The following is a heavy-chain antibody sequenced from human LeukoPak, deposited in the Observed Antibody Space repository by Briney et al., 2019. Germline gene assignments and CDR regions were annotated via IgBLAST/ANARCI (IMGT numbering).Heavy chain of an antibody. V-gene: IGHV3-74*01. CDR3: ASVGNVDTAIVKGGGYYYGMDV. Sequence: GGSLRLSCAASGFTFSSYWMHWVRQAPGKGLVWVSRINSDGSSTSYADSVKGRFTISRDNAKNTLYLQMNSLRAEDTAVYYCASVGNVDTAIVKGGGYYYGMDVWGQGTTVTVSS. J-gene: IGHJ6*02. D-gene: IGHD5-18*01. CDR2: INSDGSST. CDR1: GFTFSSYW.